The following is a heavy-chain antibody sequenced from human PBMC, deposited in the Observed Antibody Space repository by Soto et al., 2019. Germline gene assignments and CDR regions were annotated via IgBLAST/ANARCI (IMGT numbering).Heavy chain of an antibody. Sequence: EVQLVESGGGLVQPGGSLRLSCVASGFTVTDIYMNWVRQAPGKGLEWVSVIYKDFTDYADFVRGRFSVSTDTSKNALYLQLDNLRAEDTAVYYCAREPRYCSGGSCSITGDAFDIWGQGAMVTVSS. CDR2: IYKDFT. CDR1: GFTVTDIY. V-gene: IGHV3-66*01. CDR3: AREPRYCSGGSCSITGDAFDI. J-gene: IGHJ3*02. D-gene: IGHD2-15*01.